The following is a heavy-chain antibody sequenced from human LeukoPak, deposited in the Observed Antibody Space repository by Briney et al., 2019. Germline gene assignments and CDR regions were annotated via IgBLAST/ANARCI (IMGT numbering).Heavy chain of an antibody. D-gene: IGHD6-6*01. Sequence: PGGSLRLSCAASGFTFSSYAMSWVRQAPGKGLVWVSRINSDGSSTSYADSVKGRFTISRDNAKNTLYLQMNSLRAEDTAVYFCVSLGYSSSSVRYWGQGTLVTVSS. CDR1: GFTFSSYA. J-gene: IGHJ4*02. CDR2: INSDGSST. V-gene: IGHV3-74*01. CDR3: VSLGYSSSSVRY.